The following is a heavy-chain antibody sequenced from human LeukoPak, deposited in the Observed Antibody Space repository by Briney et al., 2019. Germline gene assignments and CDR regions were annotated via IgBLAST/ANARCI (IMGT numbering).Heavy chain of an antibody. CDR3: ARGKGYNWNDFHY. V-gene: IGHV4-59*06. J-gene: IGHJ4*02. D-gene: IGHD1-20*01. Sequence: PSETLSLTCAVSDDSFSSHYWTWIRQPPGKGLEWIGYIYYSGSTYYNPSLKSRVTISVDTSKNQFSLKLSSVTAADTAVYYCARGKGYNWNDFHYWGQGTLVTVSS. CDR1: DDSFSSHY. CDR2: IYYSGST.